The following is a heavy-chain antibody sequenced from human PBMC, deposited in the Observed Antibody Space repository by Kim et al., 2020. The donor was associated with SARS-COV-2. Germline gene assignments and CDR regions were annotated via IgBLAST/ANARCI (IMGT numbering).Heavy chain of an antibody. J-gene: IGHJ3*02. CDR3: AREVTVTPDAFDI. V-gene: IGHV3-48*03. CDR1: GFSFSTYE. CDR2: ISGSGRGI. D-gene: IGHD2-21*02. Sequence: GGSLRLSCAASGFSFSTYEMSWVRQAPGKGLEWVSYISGSGRGIHYADSVKGRFTISIDNAKKSLFLQMNSLRAEDTAVYYCAREVTVTPDAFDIWGQGTLVTVSS.